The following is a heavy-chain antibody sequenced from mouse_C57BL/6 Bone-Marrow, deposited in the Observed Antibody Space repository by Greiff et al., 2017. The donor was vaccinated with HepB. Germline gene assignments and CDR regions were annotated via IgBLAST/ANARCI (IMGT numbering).Heavy chain of an antibody. J-gene: IGHJ1*03. V-gene: IGHV1-76*01. CDR1: GYTFTDYY. CDR2: IYPGSGNT. CDR3: ARGGYGSSYWWYFDV. Sequence: VQLQQSGAELVRPGASVKLSCKASGYTFTDYYINWVKQRPGQGLEWIARIYPGSGNTYYNEKFKGKATLTAEKSSSTAYMQLSSLTSEDSAGYFCARGGYGSSYWWYFDVWGTGTTVTVSS. D-gene: IGHD1-1*01.